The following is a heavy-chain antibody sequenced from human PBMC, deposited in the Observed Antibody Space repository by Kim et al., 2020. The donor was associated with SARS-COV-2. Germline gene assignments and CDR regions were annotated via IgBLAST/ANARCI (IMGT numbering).Heavy chain of an antibody. V-gene: IGHV3-48*02. CDR3: VRDSRGGSYFDS. J-gene: IGHJ4*02. Sequence: YSADSVKGRFTISRDNANNLLFLQMNSLRDDDTAVYYCVRDSRGGSYFDSWGQGALVTVSP. D-gene: IGHD3-10*01.